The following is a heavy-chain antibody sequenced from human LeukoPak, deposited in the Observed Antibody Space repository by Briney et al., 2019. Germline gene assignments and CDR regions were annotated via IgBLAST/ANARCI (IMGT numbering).Heavy chain of an antibody. J-gene: IGHJ3*02. D-gene: IGHD3-22*01. CDR2: IIPIFGTA. V-gene: IGHV1-69*05. Sequence: WASVKVSCKASGGTFSSYAISWVRQAPGQGLEWMGRIIPIFGTANYAQKFQGRVTITTDESTSTDYMELSSLRSEDTDVYYCARGGTKKSYYYDSSGFPDAFDIWGQGTIVTVSS. CDR3: ARGGTKKSYYYDSSGFPDAFDI. CDR1: GGTFSSYA.